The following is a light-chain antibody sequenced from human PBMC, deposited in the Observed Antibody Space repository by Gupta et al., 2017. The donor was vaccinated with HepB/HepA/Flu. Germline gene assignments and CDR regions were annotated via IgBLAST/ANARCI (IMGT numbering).Light chain of an antibody. CDR3: QSYDISIREV. V-gene: IGLV1-40*01. J-gene: IGLJ2*01. CDR2: GNS. CDR1: SSNIGAGYD. Sequence: QSVLTQPPPVSGAPGQRVPISCTGSSSNIGAGYDVHWYQQIPGTAPKLLIYGNSNRPSGVPDRFSGSKSGTSASLAITGLQAEEEADYYCQSYDISIREVFGGGTKLTVL.